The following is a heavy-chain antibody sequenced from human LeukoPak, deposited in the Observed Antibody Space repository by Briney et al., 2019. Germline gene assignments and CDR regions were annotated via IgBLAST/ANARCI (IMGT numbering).Heavy chain of an antibody. CDR2: IYTSGST. Sequence: SETLSLTCTVSGGSISSYYWSWIRQPAGKGLEWIGRIYTSGSTNYNPSLESRVTMSVDTSKNQFSLKLSSVTAADTAVYYCAREISYFDWLLGYYYYYYMDVWGKGTTVTVSS. V-gene: IGHV4-4*07. CDR1: GGSISSYY. D-gene: IGHD3-9*01. CDR3: AREISYFDWLLGYYYYYYMDV. J-gene: IGHJ6*03.